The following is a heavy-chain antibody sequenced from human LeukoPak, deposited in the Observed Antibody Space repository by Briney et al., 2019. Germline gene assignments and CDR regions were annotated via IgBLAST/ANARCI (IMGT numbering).Heavy chain of an antibody. Sequence: IXYIYYSGSTYYNPSLKSRVTISVDTFKNQFSLKLSSVTAADTAVYYCASGPYYYDSSGYSDYWGQGTLVTVSS. V-gene: IGHV4-30-4*01. CDR3: ASGPYYYDSSGYSDY. D-gene: IGHD3-22*01. CDR2: IYYSGST. J-gene: IGHJ4*02.